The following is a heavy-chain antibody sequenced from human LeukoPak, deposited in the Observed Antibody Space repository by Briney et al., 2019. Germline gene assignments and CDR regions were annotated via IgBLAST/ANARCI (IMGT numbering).Heavy chain of an antibody. D-gene: IGHD3-22*01. CDR3: ARALNDSSGYLSFDI. J-gene: IGHJ3*02. V-gene: IGHV1-2*04. CDR1: GYTFTGYY. CDR2: INPNSGGT. Sequence: ASVKVSCKASGYTFTGYYMHWVRQAPGQGLEWMGWINPNSGGTNYAQKFQGWVTMTRDTSISTAYMELSRLRSDDTAVYYCARALNDSSGYLSFDIWGQGTMVTVSS.